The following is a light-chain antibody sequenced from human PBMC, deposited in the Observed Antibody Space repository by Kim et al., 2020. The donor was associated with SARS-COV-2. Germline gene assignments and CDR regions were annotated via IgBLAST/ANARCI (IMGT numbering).Light chain of an antibody. V-gene: IGLV2-8*01. J-gene: IGLJ1*01. Sequence: HSLSTCCNGTSSDVQDYNCVKWLQHHPDTPPKYIIYDGTWGPSGVLDRFSGGKSGNRASLTVSGHQAADEADYCCAAHVGRNTVFGTVTQVTDL. CDR3: AAHVGRNTV. CDR1: SSDVQDYNC. CDR2: DGT.